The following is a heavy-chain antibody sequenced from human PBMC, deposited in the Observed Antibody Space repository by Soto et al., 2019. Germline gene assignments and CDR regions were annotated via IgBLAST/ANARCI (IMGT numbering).Heavy chain of an antibody. CDR2: ISGSGGTA. CDR3: AKGRGQNRNFDY. D-gene: IGHD3-10*01. V-gene: IGHV3-23*01. CDR1: GFTFSSYA. Sequence: VQLLESGGGSVQPGGSLRLSCAASGFTFSSYAMHWVRRPPAKGLEWVSSISGSGGTAYYADSVKGRFSISRDSLVNTLYLQMNSLRAEDTAVYYCAKGRGQNRNFDYWGQGTLVTVSP. J-gene: IGHJ4*02.